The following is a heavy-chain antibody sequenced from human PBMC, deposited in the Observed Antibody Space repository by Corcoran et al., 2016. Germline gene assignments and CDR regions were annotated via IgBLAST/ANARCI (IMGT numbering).Heavy chain of an antibody. Sequence: QVQLVQSGAEVKKPGSSVKVSCKASGGTFSSYAISWVRQAPRQGLEWMGNIIPIFGTTNYAPKFQGRVTITADESASTAYMELSSLRSEDTAIYYCARGQRWLQFAVDAFDIWGQGTMVTGSS. CDR2: IIPIFGTT. V-gene: IGHV1-69*18. J-gene: IGHJ3*02. CDR3: ARGQRWLQFAVDAFDI. CDR1: GGTFSSYA. D-gene: IGHD5-12*01.